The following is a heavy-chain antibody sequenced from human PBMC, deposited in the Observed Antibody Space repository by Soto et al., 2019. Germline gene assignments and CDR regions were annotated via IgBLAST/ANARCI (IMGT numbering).Heavy chain of an antibody. Sequence: EVQLVESGGGLVQPGGSLRLSCAASGFTVSSYNMNWVRQAPGKGLEWVSYISSSSSTIYYADSVKGRFTISRDNAKNSLYLQMNSLRDEDTAVYYCASDRGCISGPYCYFDYWGQGTLVTVSS. V-gene: IGHV3-48*02. CDR2: ISSSSSTI. J-gene: IGHJ4*02. D-gene: IGHD1-26*01. CDR3: ASDRGCISGPYCYFDY. CDR1: GFTVSSYN.